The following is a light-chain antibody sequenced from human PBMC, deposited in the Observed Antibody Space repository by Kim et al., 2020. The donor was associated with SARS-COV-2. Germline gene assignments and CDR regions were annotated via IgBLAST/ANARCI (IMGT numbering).Light chain of an antibody. CDR3: QQYGTSPPLT. J-gene: IGKJ4*01. Sequence: SPGERAAPPCRASQSFTNDYLAWFQHKPGRAPRLLIFGASRRATGISDRFSGSGSGTDFTLTISRLEPEDFAVYYCQQYGTSPPLTFGGGTKLEI. CDR2: GAS. V-gene: IGKV3-20*01. CDR1: QSFTNDY.